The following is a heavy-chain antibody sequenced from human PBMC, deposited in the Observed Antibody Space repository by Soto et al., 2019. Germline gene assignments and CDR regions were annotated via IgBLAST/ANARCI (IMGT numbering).Heavy chain of an antibody. J-gene: IGHJ6*02. CDR3: ARDRLPAANYYYGMDV. CDR2: IIPIFGTA. Sequence: QVQLVQSGAEVKKPGSSVKVSCTASGGTFSSYAISWVRQAPGQGLEWMGGIIPIFGTAHYAQKFQGRVTITADESTSTAYMELSSLRSEDTAVYYCARDRLPAANYYYGMDVWCQGTTVTVSS. CDR1: GGTFSSYA. V-gene: IGHV1-69*01. D-gene: IGHD2-2*01.